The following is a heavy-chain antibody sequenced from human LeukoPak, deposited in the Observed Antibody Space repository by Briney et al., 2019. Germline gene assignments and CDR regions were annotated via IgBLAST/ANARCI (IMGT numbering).Heavy chain of an antibody. Sequence: PGGSLRLSCAASGFTFSSYGMSWVRQAPGKGLEWVSAISGSGGSTYYADSVKGRFTISRDNSKNTLYLQMNSLRAEDTAVYYCTRLGIAPRDFDYWGQGTLVTVSS. D-gene: IGHD6-6*01. V-gene: IGHV3-23*01. CDR2: ISGSGGST. CDR1: GFTFSSYG. J-gene: IGHJ4*02. CDR3: TRLGIAPRDFDY.